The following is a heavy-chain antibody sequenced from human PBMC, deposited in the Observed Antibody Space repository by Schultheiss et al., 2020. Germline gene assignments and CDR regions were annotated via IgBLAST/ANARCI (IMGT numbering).Heavy chain of an antibody. CDR3: ASDVAYCGGDCLDY. J-gene: IGHJ4*02. D-gene: IGHD2-21*01. Sequence: GGSLRLSCAASGFTFSSYSMNWVRQAPGKGLEWVGFIRSKAYGGTTEYAASVKGRFTISRDDSKSIAYLQMNSLKTEDTAVYYCASDVAYCGGDCLDYWGQGTLVTVSS. CDR1: GFTFSSYS. V-gene: IGHV3-49*04. CDR2: IRSKAYGGTT.